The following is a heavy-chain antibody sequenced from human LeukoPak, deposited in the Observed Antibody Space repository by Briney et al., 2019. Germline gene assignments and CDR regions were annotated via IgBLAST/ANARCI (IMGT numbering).Heavy chain of an antibody. D-gene: IGHD2-2*01. Sequence: GASVKVSCKASGYTFTSYGISWVRQAPGQGLEWVGWISAYNGNTNYAQKLQGRVTMTTDTSTSTAYMELRSLRSDDTAVYYCASSSTRTYYFDYWGQGTLVTVSS. CDR3: ASSSTRTYYFDY. CDR2: ISAYNGNT. CDR1: GYTFTSYG. J-gene: IGHJ4*02. V-gene: IGHV1-18*01.